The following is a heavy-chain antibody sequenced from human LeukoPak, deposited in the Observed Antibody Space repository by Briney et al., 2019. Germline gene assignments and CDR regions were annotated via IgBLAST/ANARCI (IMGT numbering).Heavy chain of an antibody. Sequence: SETLSLTCTVSGGSISSYYWGWIRQPPGKGLEWIGSIYHSGSTYYNPSLKSRVTISVDTSKNQFSLKLSSVTAADTAVYYCARGAGLGPRVYYYMDVWGKGTTVTVSS. CDR1: GGSISSYY. V-gene: IGHV4-38-2*02. J-gene: IGHJ6*03. D-gene: IGHD6-19*01. CDR2: IYHSGST. CDR3: ARGAGLGPRVYYYMDV.